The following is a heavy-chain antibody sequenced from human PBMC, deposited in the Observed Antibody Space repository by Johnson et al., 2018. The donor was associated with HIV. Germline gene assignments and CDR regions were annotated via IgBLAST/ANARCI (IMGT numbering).Heavy chain of an antibody. CDR1: GFIFSTYA. Sequence: QVQLVESVGGVVQPGRSLRLSCAASGFIFSTYAMHWVRQVPGKGLEWVALISYDGTDKYYADSVKGRFTISRDNSKNTLYLHMHSLRIEDTAVYHCAKDLGGSKSDEWATDYYDWSTAYPVHDPRAVVGVFDIWGQGTMVTVSS. V-gene: IGHV3-30*18. CDR2: ISYDGTDK. D-gene: IGHD3-3*01. J-gene: IGHJ3*02. CDR3: AKDLGGSKSDEWATDYYDWSTAYPVHDPRAVVGVFDI.